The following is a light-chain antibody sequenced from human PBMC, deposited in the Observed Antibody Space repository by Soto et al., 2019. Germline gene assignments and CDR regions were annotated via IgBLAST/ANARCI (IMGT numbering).Light chain of an antibody. J-gene: IGLJ1*01. CDR2: EVS. CDR1: GSDIAVYDY. V-gene: IGLV2-14*01. Sequence: QSALTQPASVSGSPGQSITISCTGTGSDIAVYDYVSWYQQYPGKAPKLMIYEVSNRPSGVSNRFSGSKSGNTASLTISGLQADDAADYYSTSYTTSSPYVFGTGTKLTVL. CDR3: TSYTTSSPYV.